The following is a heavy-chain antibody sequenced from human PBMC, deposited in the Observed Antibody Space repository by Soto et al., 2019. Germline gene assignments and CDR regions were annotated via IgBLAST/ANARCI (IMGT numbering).Heavy chain of an antibody. J-gene: IGHJ3*02. CDR2: ISWNSGSI. D-gene: IGHD6-13*01. CDR1: GFTFDDYA. CDR3: ANDTAEAFDI. Sequence: DVQLVESGGGLVQPGRSLRLSCAASGFTFDDYAMHWVRQAPGKGLEWVSGISWNSGSIGYADSVKGRFTISRDNAKNSLYLQMNSLRAEDTALYYCANDTAEAFDIWGQGTMVTVSS. V-gene: IGHV3-9*01.